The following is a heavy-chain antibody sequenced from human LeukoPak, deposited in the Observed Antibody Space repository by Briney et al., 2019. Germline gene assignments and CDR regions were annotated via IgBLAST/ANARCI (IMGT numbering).Heavy chain of an antibody. D-gene: IGHD3-10*01. CDR3: ARSYGSGSYQEDY. J-gene: IGHJ4*02. Sequence: GESLRIPCKGSGYSFTSYWISWVRQMPGKGLEWMGRIDPSDSYTNYSPSFQGHVTISADKSISTAYLQWSSLKASDTVMYYCARSYGSGSYQEDYWGQGTLVTVSS. V-gene: IGHV5-10-1*01. CDR2: IDPSDSYT. CDR1: GYSFTSYW.